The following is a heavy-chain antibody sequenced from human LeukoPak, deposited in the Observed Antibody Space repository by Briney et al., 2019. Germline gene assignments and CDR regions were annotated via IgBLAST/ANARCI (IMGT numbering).Heavy chain of an antibody. D-gene: IGHD3-10*01. CDR3: ARGYYYGSGAGRRTYYHYYYMDV. CDR1: GFTFNSYW. J-gene: IGHJ6*03. Sequence: GGSLRRSCAASGFTFNSYWMTWVRQAPGKGLEWVANLKQDGNERYYVDSVKGRFTIARDNAKNSLYLQMNSLRAEDTAVYYCARGYYYGSGAGRRTYYHYYYMDVWGKGTTVTISS. CDR2: LKQDGNER. V-gene: IGHV3-7*01.